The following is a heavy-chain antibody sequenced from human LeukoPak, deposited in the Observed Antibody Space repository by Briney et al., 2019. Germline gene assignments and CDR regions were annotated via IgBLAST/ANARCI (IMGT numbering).Heavy chain of an antibody. CDR3: ATDQGSGYADY. Sequence: SVKVSCKASGGTFSSYAISWVRQAPGQGLEWMGRIIPILGIANYAQKFQGRVTMTEDTSTDTAYMELSSLRSEDTAVYYCATDQGSGYADYWGQGTLVTVSS. J-gene: IGHJ4*02. D-gene: IGHD3-22*01. V-gene: IGHV1-69*04. CDR2: IIPILGIA. CDR1: GGTFSSYA.